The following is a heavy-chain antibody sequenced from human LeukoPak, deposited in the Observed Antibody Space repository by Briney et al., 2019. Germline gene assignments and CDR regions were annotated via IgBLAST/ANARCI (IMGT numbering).Heavy chain of an antibody. V-gene: IGHV3-23*01. J-gene: IGHJ4*02. Sequence: GGSLRLSCAASGFNFSSYAMSWVRQAPGKGLEWVSAISGSGGSTYYADSVKGRFTISRDNSKNTLYLQMNSLRAEDTAVYYCAKVLIRQWFFDYWGQGTLVTVSS. CDR2: ISGSGGST. CDR1: GFNFSSYA. CDR3: AKVLIRQWFFDY. D-gene: IGHD3-22*01.